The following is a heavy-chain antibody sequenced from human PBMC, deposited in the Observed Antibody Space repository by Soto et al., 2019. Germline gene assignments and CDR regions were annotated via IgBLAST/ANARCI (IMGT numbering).Heavy chain of an antibody. D-gene: IGHD4-17*01. CDR1: GGSISSYY. J-gene: IGHJ6*02. V-gene: IGHV4-59*01. CDR2: IYYSGST. Sequence: QVQLQESGPGLVKPSETLSLTCTVSGGSISSYYWSWIRQPPGKGLEWIGYIYYSGSTNYNPSLKSRVTISVDTSKNQFSLKLSSVTAADTAVYYCARGVCGDYANQYYYYGMDVWGQVTTVTVSS. CDR3: ARGVCGDYANQYYYYGMDV.